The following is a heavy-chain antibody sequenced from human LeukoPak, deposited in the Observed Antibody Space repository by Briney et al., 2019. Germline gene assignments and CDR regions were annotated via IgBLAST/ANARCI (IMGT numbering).Heavy chain of an antibody. CDR3: ARADWDTAMIDY. Sequence: PGGSLRLSCAASGFTFSSYAMSWVRQAPGKGLEWVSSISSSSYIYYADSVKGRFTISRDNAKNLLYLQMNSLRAEDTAVYYCARADWDTAMIDYWGQGTLVTVSS. CDR2: ISSSSYI. D-gene: IGHD5-18*01. J-gene: IGHJ4*02. V-gene: IGHV3-21*01. CDR1: GFTFSSYA.